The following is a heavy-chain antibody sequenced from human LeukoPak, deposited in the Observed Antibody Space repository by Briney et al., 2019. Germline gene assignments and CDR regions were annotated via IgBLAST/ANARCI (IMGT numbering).Heavy chain of an antibody. CDR3: ARVSGPGMNEYFHL. D-gene: IGHD3-10*01. CDR2: IQYDGSNK. CDR1: EFTFSNYG. J-gene: IGHJ1*01. V-gene: IGHV3-30*02. Sequence: GGSLRLSCAASEFTFSNYGMHWVRQAPGKGLEWVAFIQYDGSNKYYGNSVKGRFTISRDNAKNTLYLQMNSLRAEDTAVYYCARVSGPGMNEYFHLWGQGTLVTVSS.